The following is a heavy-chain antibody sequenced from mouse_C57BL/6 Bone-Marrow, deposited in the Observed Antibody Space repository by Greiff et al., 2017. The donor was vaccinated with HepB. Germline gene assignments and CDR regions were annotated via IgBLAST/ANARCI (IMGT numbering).Heavy chain of an antibody. D-gene: IGHD1-1*01. CDR2: ISYDGSN. J-gene: IGHJ1*03. V-gene: IGHV3-6*01. CDR1: GYSITSGYY. Sequence: EVKLQESGPGLVKPSQSLSLTCSVTGYSITSGYYWNWIRQFPGNKREWMGYISYDGSNNYNPSLKNRIPITRDTAKNQFCLKLNSVTTEDTATYDGARVAGSSDGGYIDVGGTGTTVTVAS. CDR3: ARVAGSSDGGYIDV.